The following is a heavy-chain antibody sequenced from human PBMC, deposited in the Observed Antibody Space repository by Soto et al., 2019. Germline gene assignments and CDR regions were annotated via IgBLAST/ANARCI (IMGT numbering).Heavy chain of an antibody. J-gene: IGHJ4*02. CDR3: ARDRYGDYVSLPEFDY. D-gene: IGHD4-17*01. V-gene: IGHV3-21*01. CDR1: GFTFSSYS. Sequence: PGGSLRLSCAASGFTFSSYSMNWVRQAPGKGLEWVSSISSSSSYIYYAESVKGRFTISRDNAKNSLYLQMNSLRAEDTAVYYCARDRYGDYVSLPEFDYWGQGTLVTVSS. CDR2: ISSSSSYI.